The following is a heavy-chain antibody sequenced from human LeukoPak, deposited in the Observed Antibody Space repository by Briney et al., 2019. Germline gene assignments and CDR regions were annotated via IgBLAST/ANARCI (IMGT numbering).Heavy chain of an antibody. D-gene: IGHD2-21*01. CDR2: ISTHNGNT. V-gene: IGHV1-18*01. CDR3: ARIRAPLVERDGMDV. CDR1: GYTFTRFA. Sequence: ASVKVSCKASGYTFTRFAISWVRQAPGQGLEWMGWISTHNGNTDYVQKFQGRITMTTDTFTTTAYMELRSRRSDDTAVYYCARIRAPLVERDGMDVWGRGTTVTVSS. J-gene: IGHJ6*02.